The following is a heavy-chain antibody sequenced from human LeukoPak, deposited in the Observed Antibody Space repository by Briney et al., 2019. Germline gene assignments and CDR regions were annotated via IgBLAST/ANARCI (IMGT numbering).Heavy chain of an antibody. CDR2: INHSGST. J-gene: IGHJ4*02. D-gene: IGHD2-21*02. V-gene: IGHV4-34*01. CDR3: ARGPTLGCGGDCYSTYYFDY. CDR1: GGSFSGYY. Sequence: PSETLSLTCAVYGGSFSGYYWSWIRQPPGKGLEWIGEINHSGSTNYNPSLKSRVTISVDTSKNQFSLKLSSVTAADTAVYYCARGPTLGCGGDCYSTYYFDYWGQGTLVTVSS.